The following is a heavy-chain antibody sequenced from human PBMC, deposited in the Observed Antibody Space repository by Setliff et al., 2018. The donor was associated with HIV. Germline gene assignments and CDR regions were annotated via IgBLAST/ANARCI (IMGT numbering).Heavy chain of an antibody. CDR1: GASISTANNY. J-gene: IGHJ4*02. CDR2: IYYTGSAA. Sequence: SETLSLTCTVSGASISTANNYWSWIRQPPGKGLEWIGYIYYTGSAAYYSPSLQSRSTISIDTSRNQFSLRLSSVTAADTAVYYCARASTIFGVVTPGFLDYWGQGTLVTVS. V-gene: IGHV4-30-4*02. CDR3: ARASTIFGVVTPGFLDY. D-gene: IGHD3-3*01.